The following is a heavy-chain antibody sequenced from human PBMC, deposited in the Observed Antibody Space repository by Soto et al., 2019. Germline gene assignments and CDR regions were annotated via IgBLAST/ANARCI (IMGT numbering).Heavy chain of an antibody. Sequence: ETLSLTCTVSGGSISSYYWSWIRQPPGKGLEWIGYIYYSGSTNYNPSLKSRVTISVDTSKNQFSLKLSSVTAADTAVYYCARAMVRGVIDYWGQGTLVTVSS. V-gene: IGHV4-59*01. D-gene: IGHD3-10*01. J-gene: IGHJ4*02. CDR2: IYYSGST. CDR3: ARAMVRGVIDY. CDR1: GGSISSYY.